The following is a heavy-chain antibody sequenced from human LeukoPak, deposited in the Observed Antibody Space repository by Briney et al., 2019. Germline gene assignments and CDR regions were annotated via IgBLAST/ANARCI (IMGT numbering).Heavy chain of an antibody. J-gene: IGHJ6*02. V-gene: IGHV3-7*03. CDR2: IKQDGSEK. CDR1: EFSISSYW. D-gene: IGHD1-14*01. Sequence: GGALRLSCAASEFSISSYWMSWVRHAPGKGLEWVANIKQDGSEKYYVDSVKGRFTISRDNAKNSLYLQMNSLRAEDTAVYYCASVSSVTPSYYYYGMDVWGQGTTVTVSS. CDR3: ASVSSVTPSYYYYGMDV.